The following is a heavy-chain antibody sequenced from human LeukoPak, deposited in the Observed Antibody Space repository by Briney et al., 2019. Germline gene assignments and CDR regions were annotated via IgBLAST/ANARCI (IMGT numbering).Heavy chain of an antibody. V-gene: IGHV3-74*01. CDR3: ARDRIGLSGYHDY. D-gene: IGHD6-25*01. CDR1: GFTFSSYW. Sequence: GGSLILSCAASGFTFSSYWIHWVRQAPGKGLVWVSRINSDGSSTSYADSVKGRFTISRDNAKNTLYLQMNSLRAEDTAVYYCARDRIGLSGYHDYWGQGTLVTVSS. J-gene: IGHJ4*02. CDR2: INSDGSST.